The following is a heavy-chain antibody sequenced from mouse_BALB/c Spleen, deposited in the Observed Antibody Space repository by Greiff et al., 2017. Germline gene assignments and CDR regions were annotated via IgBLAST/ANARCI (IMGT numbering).Heavy chain of an antibody. CDR3: ARRGHGNYVDY. CDR1: GFTFSSYG. D-gene: IGHD2-1*01. Sequence: EVKLVESGGDLVKPGGSLKLSCAASGFTFSSYGMSWVRQTPDKRLEWVATISSGGSYTYYPDSVKGRFTISRDNAKNTLYLQMSSLKSEDTAMYYCARRGHGNYVDYWGQGTTLTVSS. CDR2: ISSGGSYT. V-gene: IGHV5-6*01. J-gene: IGHJ2*01.